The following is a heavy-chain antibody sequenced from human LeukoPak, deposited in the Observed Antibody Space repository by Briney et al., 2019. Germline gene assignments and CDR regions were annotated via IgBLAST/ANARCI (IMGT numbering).Heavy chain of an antibody. V-gene: IGHV4-39*07. CDR2: IYYSGST. CDR1: GGSISSSSYY. CDR3: AREGGYSYGNDAFDI. D-gene: IGHD5-18*01. Sequence: SETLSLTCTVSGGSISSSSYYWGWIRQPPGKGLEWIGSIYYSGSTYYNPSLKSRVTISVDTSKNQFSLKLSSVTAADTAVYYCAREGGYSYGNDAFDIWGQGTMVTVSS. J-gene: IGHJ3*02.